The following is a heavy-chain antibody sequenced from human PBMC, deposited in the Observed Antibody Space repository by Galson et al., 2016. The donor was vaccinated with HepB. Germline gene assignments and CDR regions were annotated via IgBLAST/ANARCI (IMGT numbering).Heavy chain of an antibody. V-gene: IGHV3-23*01. Sequence: SLRLSCAASGFTFASYAMTWVRQAPGKGLEWVSSISPSGWSSHNADSVKGRFTTSRDNSKFTLFLQMSSLRAEDTAVYYCGRHLRVGSASHRDVFDIWGQGTMVSVSS. CDR1: GFTFASYA. J-gene: IGHJ3*02. CDR3: GRHLRVGSASHRDVFDI. D-gene: IGHD2-15*01. CDR2: ISPSGWSS.